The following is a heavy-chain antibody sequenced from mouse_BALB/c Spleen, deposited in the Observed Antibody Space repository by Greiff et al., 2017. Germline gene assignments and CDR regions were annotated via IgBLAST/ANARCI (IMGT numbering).Heavy chain of an antibody. V-gene: IGHV1-69*02. CDR1: GYTFTSYS. Sequence: VQLQQPGAELVRPGASVKLSCKASGYTFTSYSINWVKQRPGQGLEWIGNIYPSDSYTNYNQKFKDKATLTVDKSSSTAYMQLSSPTSEDSAVYYCTRQSHSYYSSSYGDYAMDYGGQGTSVTVSS. CDR3: TRQSHSYYSSSYGDYAMDY. D-gene: IGHD1-1*01. J-gene: IGHJ4*01. CDR2: IYPSDSYT.